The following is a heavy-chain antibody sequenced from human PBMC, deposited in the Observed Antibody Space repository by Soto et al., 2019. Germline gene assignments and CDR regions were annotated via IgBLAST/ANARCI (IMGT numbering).Heavy chain of an antibody. Sequence: GGSLRLSCAASGFTFSSYGMHWVRQAPGKGLEWVAVIWYDGSNKYYADSVKGRFTISRDNSKNTLYLQMNSLRAEDTAVYYCARDWYNDFWSGYYYYYYYGMDVWGQGTTVTVSS. D-gene: IGHD3-3*01. CDR1: GFTFSSYG. CDR3: ARDWYNDFWSGYYYYYYYGMDV. J-gene: IGHJ6*02. V-gene: IGHV3-33*01. CDR2: IWYDGSNK.